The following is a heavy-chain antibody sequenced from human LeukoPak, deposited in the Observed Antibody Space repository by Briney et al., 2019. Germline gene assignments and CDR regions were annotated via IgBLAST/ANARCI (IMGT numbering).Heavy chain of an antibody. Sequence: GGSLRLSCAASGFTFSSYSMNWVRQAPGKGLEWVSAISSSSSYIYYADSVKGRFTISRDNAKNSLYLQMNSLRAEDTAVYYCARGADCSGGSCYLDYWGQGPLVTVSS. J-gene: IGHJ4*02. CDR2: ISSSSSYI. CDR3: ARGADCSGGSCYLDY. V-gene: IGHV3-21*01. D-gene: IGHD2-15*01. CDR1: GFTFSSYS.